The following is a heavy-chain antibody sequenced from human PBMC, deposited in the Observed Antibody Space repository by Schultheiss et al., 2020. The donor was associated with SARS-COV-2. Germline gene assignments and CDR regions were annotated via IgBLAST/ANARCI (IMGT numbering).Heavy chain of an antibody. CDR2: IYSGGST. J-gene: IGHJ6*02. V-gene: IGHV3-53*04. Sequence: GGSLRLSCAASGFTVSSNYMSWVRQAPGKGLEWVSVIYSGGSTYYADSVKGRFTISRHNSKNTLYLQMNSLRAEDTAVYYCARGGDILTGYYYYYYGMDVWGQGTTVTVSS. CDR3: ARGGDILTGYYYYYYGMDV. D-gene: IGHD3-9*01. CDR1: GFTVSSNY.